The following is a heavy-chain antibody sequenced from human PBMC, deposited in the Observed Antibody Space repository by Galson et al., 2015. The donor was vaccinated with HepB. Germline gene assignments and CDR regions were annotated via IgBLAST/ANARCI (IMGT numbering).Heavy chain of an antibody. J-gene: IGHJ5*02. V-gene: IGHV2-5*02. CDR3: AHSSDFWSGDMDGGWFDP. D-gene: IGHD3-3*01. Sequence: PALVKPTQTLTLTYTFSGFSLSTSGVGVGWIRQPPGKALEWLALIYWDDDKRYSPSLKSRLTITKDTSKNQVVLTMTNMDPVDTATYYCAHSSDFWSGDMDGGWFDPWGQGTLVTVSS. CDR1: GFSLSTSGVG. CDR2: IYWDDDK.